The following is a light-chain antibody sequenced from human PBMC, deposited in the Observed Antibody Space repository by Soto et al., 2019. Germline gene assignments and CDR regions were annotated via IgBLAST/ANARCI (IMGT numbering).Light chain of an antibody. CDR1: SSDVGGYNY. J-gene: IGLJ2*01. CDR2: DVS. Sequence: QSALTQPASVSGSPGQSITISCTGTSSDVGGYNYVSWYQQHPGKAPKLMIYDVSNRPSGVSNPFSGSKSGNTASLTISGLQAEDEADYYFSSYTSSSTRVFGGGTKLTVL. V-gene: IGLV2-14*01. CDR3: SSYTSSSTRV.